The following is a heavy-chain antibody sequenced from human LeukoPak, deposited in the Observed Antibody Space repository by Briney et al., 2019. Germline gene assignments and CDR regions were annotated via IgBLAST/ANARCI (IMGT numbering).Heavy chain of an antibody. CDR3: ARTLIFDNRHRGAFDI. D-gene: IGHD3-22*01. J-gene: IGHJ3*02. V-gene: IGHV4-28*01. Sequence: EPSDTLSLTCDVSGYSISRSNWWGWIRQPPGKGLAWIGYIYHSRSTYYNPSLRSRVTMSQDTSKNQFSLKLSSVTAVDTAVYYCARTLIFDNRHRGAFDIWGQGTMVTVSS. CDR1: GYSISRSNW. CDR2: IYHSRST.